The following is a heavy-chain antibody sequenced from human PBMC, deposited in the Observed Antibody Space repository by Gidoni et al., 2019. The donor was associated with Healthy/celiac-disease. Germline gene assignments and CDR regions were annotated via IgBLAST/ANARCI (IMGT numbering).Heavy chain of an antibody. V-gene: IGHV2-26*01. CDR1: GFSLSNARMG. CDR3: ARIAVALDAFDI. D-gene: IGHD6-19*01. CDR2: IFSNAEK. Sequence: QVTLKESGPVLVKPTETLTLTCTVSGFSLSNARMGVSWIRQPPGKALALLAPIFSNAEKSYITSLHSRLTISKDTSISQVVLTMTNIDPLDTATYYCARIAVALDAFDIWGQGTMVTVSS. J-gene: IGHJ3*02.